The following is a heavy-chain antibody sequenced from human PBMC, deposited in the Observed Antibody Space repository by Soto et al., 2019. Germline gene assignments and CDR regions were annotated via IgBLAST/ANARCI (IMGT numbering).Heavy chain of an antibody. D-gene: IGHD3-10*01. CDR1: GFPFKDYY. V-gene: IGHV3-11*01. CDR2: ISSSGSTI. Sequence: QVQLVQSGGGLVKPGGSLRLACAASGFPFKDYYMSWIRQAPGKGLEWVSYISSSGSTIYYADSVKGRFTISRDDVSNSLFLQMNSLRADDTAVYYFARDPLHYGSGFDYWGQGTLVTVSS. J-gene: IGHJ4*02. CDR3: ARDPLHYGSGFDY.